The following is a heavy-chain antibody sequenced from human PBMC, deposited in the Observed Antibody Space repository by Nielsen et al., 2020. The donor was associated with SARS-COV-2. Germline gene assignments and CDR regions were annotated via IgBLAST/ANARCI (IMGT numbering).Heavy chain of an antibody. D-gene: IGHD3-3*01. V-gene: IGHV4-34*01. CDR1: GESFSGYY. Sequence: GSLRLSCAVSGESFSGYYQWSWIRQPPGKGLEWIGEISHSGSTNYNPSLKSRVTISVDTSKNQFSLKLSSVTAADTAVYYCARGSQGRITIFGVVIRRYYFDYWGQGTLVTVSS. CDR2: ISHSGST. CDR3: ARGSQGRITIFGVVIRRYYFDY. J-gene: IGHJ4*02.